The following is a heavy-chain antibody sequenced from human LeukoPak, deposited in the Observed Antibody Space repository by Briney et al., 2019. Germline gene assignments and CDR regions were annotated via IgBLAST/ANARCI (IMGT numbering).Heavy chain of an antibody. J-gene: IGHJ4*02. CDR1: GGSFSGYY. D-gene: IGHD5-12*01. Sequence: SETLSLTCAVYGGSFSGYYWSWIRQPPGKGLEWIGEINHSGSTNYNTSLKSRVTISVDTSKNQFSLKLSSVTAADTAVYYCAKGIAGGYDTFDYWGQGTLVTVSS. CDR2: INHSGST. V-gene: IGHV4-34*01. CDR3: AKGIAGGYDTFDY.